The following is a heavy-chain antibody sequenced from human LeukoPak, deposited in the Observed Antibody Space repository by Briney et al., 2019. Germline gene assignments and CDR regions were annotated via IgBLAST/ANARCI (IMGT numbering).Heavy chain of an antibody. V-gene: IGHV4-59*01. CDR3: ARGGSSDYYDSSGYYGSFDY. Sequence: PSETLSLTCAVYGGSFSGYYWSWIRQPPGKGLEWIGYIYYSGSTNYNPSLKSRVTISVDTSKNQFSLKLSSVTAADTAVYYCARGGSSDYYDSSGYYGSFDYWGQGTLVTVSS. CDR1: GGSFSGYY. J-gene: IGHJ4*02. D-gene: IGHD3-22*01. CDR2: IYYSGST.